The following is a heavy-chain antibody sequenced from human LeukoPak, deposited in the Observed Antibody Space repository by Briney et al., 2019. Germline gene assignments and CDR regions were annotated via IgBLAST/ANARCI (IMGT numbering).Heavy chain of an antibody. CDR1: GDSISSGGYY. V-gene: IGHV4-31*03. D-gene: IGHD3-3*01. CDR2: IYYSGST. Sequence: SQTLSLTCTVSGDSISSGGYYWTWIRQHPGKGLEWIGYIYYSGSTYYNPSLKSRVTISVDTSKNQFSLKLGSVTAADTAVYYCARDDSAFGAFDIWSQGTMVTVSS. CDR3: ARDDSAFGAFDI. J-gene: IGHJ3*02.